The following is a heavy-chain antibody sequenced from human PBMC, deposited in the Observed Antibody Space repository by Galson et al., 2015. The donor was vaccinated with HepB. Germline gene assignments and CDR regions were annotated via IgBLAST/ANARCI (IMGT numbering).Heavy chain of an antibody. V-gene: IGHV1-69*13. Sequence: SVKVSCKASGGTFSNYAISWVRQAPGQGLEWMGGIIPIFITPNYAQKFQGRLTITADESTSTAYMELSSLRSEDTAVYYCAREPVTSYQYYYMDVWGKGTTVTVSS. D-gene: IGHD4-17*01. CDR3: AREPVTSYQYYYMDV. CDR2: IIPIFITP. J-gene: IGHJ6*03. CDR1: GGTFSNYA.